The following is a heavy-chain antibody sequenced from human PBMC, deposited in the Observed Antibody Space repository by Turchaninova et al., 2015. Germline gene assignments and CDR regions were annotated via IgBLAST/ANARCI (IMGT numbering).Heavy chain of an antibody. D-gene: IGHD5-24*01. J-gene: IGHJ3*02. V-gene: IGHV4-39*01. CDR1: GGSISSGSYY. Sequence: QLQLQASGPGLGKPSETLSLTSPVSGGSISSGSYYWGWIRRPPGKGREWIGSIYHSGGTYYNPPLNSRVTISVDTSKNQFSLNLSSVTAADTAVYYCASAAVRDGYTYGAFDIWGQGTMATVSS. CDR3: ASAAVRDGYTYGAFDI. CDR2: IYHSGGT.